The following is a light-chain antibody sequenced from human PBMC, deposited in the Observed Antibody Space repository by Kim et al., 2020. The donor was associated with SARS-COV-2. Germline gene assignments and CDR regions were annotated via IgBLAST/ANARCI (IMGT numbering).Light chain of an antibody. CDR2: DVI. V-gene: IGLV2-14*03. J-gene: IGLJ1*01. Sequence: AIPTPTTRTRGYVCGYNSVSCYHHHPGQAPKLMIYDVISPPSGVSKLFSGSKSGNTSSLTISVLQAEDEADYYCSSYTSSSTPYLFGTGTKVT. CDR3: SSYTSSSTPYL. CDR1: RGYVCGYNS.